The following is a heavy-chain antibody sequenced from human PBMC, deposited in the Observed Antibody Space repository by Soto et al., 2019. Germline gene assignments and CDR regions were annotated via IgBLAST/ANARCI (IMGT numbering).Heavy chain of an antibody. CDR2: IYRTGST. CDR1: GGSFTSNNW. D-gene: IGHD3-22*01. J-gene: IGHJ4*02. Sequence: PSETLSLTCAVYGGSFTSNNWWTWVRQPPGQGLEWIGEIYRTGSTYYNPSLKSRVTISVDTSKNQFSLKLSSVTAADTAVYYCARTYYYDSSGYYNFDYWGQGTLVT. CDR3: ARTYYYDSSGYYNFDY. V-gene: IGHV4-4*02.